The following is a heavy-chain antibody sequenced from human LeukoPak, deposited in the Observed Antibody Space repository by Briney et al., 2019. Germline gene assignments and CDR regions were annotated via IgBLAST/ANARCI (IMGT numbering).Heavy chain of an antibody. Sequence: PSEALSLTCTVSGGSISSSSYYWGWIRQPPGKGLEWIGEINHSGSTNYNPSLKSRVTISVDTSKNQFSLKLSSVTAADTAVYYCARARVTVTYYYFDYWGQGTLVTVSS. D-gene: IGHD4-17*01. CDR2: INHSGST. J-gene: IGHJ4*02. V-gene: IGHV4-39*07. CDR1: GGSISSSSYY. CDR3: ARARVTVTYYYFDY.